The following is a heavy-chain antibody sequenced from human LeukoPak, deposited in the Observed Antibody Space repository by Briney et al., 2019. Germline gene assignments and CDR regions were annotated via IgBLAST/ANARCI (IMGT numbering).Heavy chain of an antibody. CDR1: GFTFSRHG. Sequence: GRSLRLSCAPSGFTFSRHGMHWVRQAPGKGLEWVAVIWYDGSNKYYADSVKGRFTISRDNSKNTLYLQMNSLRAEDTAVYYCARRRVYYFDYWGQGTLVTVSS. CDR3: ARRRVYYFDY. J-gene: IGHJ4*02. V-gene: IGHV3-33*08. CDR2: IWYDGSNK.